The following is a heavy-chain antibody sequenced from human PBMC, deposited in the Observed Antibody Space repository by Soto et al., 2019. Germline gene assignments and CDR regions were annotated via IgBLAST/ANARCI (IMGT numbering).Heavy chain of an antibody. CDR1: GGSVSSGSYY. V-gene: IGHV4-61*01. J-gene: IGHJ6*02. CDR3: ARDPRLHYYGSGSYPGYYGMDV. D-gene: IGHD3-10*01. Sequence: QVQLQESGPGLVKPSETLFLTCTVSGGSVSSGSYYWSWIRQPPGKGLEWIGYIYYSGSTNYNPSLKSRVTISVDTSKNQFSLKLSSVTAADTAVYYCARDPRLHYYGSGSYPGYYGMDVWGQGTTVTVSS. CDR2: IYYSGST.